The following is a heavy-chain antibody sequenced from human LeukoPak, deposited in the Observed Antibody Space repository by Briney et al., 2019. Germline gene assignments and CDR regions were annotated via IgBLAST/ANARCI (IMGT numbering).Heavy chain of an antibody. D-gene: IGHD4-17*01. CDR1: GYTFTSYG. CDR2: INPNSGGT. J-gene: IGHJ4*02. CDR3: AKKHDFGDYLFDY. Sequence: VASVKVSCKASGYTFTSYGISWVRQAPGQGLEWMGWINPNSGGTNYAQKFQGRVTMTWDTSITTAYMELSRLRSDDTAVYYCAKKHDFGDYLFDYWGQGTLVTVSS. V-gene: IGHV1-2*02.